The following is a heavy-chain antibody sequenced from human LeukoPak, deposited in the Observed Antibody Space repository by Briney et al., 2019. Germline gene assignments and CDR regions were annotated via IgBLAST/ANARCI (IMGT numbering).Heavy chain of an antibody. Sequence: SETLSLTCTVSGGSISSYFGSWIRQPPGKGLEWIGDIYYTGSTNYNPSLKSRVTISVATSKNQFSLKLSSVTAADTAVYYCARGDYDYVWGSYRYVHWFDPWGQGTLVTVSS. V-gene: IGHV4-59*01. CDR3: ARGDYDYVWGSYRYVHWFDP. CDR2: IYYTGST. D-gene: IGHD3-16*02. CDR1: GGSISSYF. J-gene: IGHJ5*02.